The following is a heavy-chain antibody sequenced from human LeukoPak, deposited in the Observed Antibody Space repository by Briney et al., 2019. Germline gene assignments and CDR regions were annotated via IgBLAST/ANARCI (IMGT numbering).Heavy chain of an antibody. Sequence: SETLSLTCAVYGGSFSGYYWSWIRQPPGKGLEWIGEINHSGSTNYNPSLKSRVTISVDTSKNQFSLKLSSVTAADTAVYYCARGVVTGTQELWGQGTLVTVSS. V-gene: IGHV4-34*01. CDR2: INHSGST. D-gene: IGHD1-7*01. CDR1: GGSFSGYY. CDR3: ARGVVTGTQEL. J-gene: IGHJ4*02.